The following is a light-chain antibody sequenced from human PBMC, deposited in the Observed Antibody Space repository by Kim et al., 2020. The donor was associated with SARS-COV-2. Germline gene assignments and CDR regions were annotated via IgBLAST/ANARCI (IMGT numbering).Light chain of an antibody. CDR1: QSVSSSY. J-gene: IGKJ3*01. V-gene: IGKV3-20*01. Sequence: PGERATLSCRASQSVSSSYLAWYQQKPGQAPRLLIYGASSRATGIPDRFSGSGSGTDFTLTISRLEPEDFAVYYCQQYGSSREFTFGPGTKVDIK. CDR2: GAS. CDR3: QQYGSSREFT.